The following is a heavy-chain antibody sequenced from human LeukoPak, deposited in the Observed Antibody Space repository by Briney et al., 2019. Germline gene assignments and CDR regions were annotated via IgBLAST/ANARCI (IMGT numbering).Heavy chain of an antibody. CDR3: ARVSGYDYYYYYMDV. D-gene: IGHD5-12*01. V-gene: IGHV1-18*01. CDR2: ISAYNGNT. J-gene: IGHJ6*03. Sequence: ASVKVSCKASGYTFTSYGISWVRQAPGQGLEWTGWISAYNGNTNYAQKLQGRVTMTTDTSTSTAYMELRSLRSDDTAVYYCARVSGYDYYYYYMDVWGKGTTVTISS. CDR1: GYTFTSYG.